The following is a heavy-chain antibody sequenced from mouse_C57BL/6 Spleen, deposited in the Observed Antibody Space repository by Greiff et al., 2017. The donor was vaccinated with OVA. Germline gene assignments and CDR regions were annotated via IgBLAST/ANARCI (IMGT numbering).Heavy chain of an antibody. D-gene: IGHD2-1*01. V-gene: IGHV1-69*01. J-gene: IGHJ3*01. CDR3: ARGGNSLAY. Sequence: QVQLQQPGAELVMPGASVKLSCKASGYTFTSYWMHWVKQRPGQGLEWIGEIDPSDSYTNYNQKFKGKSTLTVDKSSSTAYMQLSSLTSEDSAVYYCARGGNSLAYLGQGTLVTVSA. CDR2: IDPSDSYT. CDR1: GYTFTSYW.